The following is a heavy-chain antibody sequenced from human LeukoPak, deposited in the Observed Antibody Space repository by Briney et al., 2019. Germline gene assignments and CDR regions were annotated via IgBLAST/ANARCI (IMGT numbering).Heavy chain of an antibody. CDR3: ARGEGARDGYNYEGPFYFDY. D-gene: IGHD5-24*01. V-gene: IGHV4-34*01. Sequence: SETLSLTCAVYGGSFSGYYWSWIRQPPGKGLEWIGEINHSGSTNYNPSLKSRVTISVDTSKNQFSLKLSSVTAADTAVYYCARGEGARDGYNYEGPFYFDYWGQGTLVTVSS. CDR2: INHSGST. J-gene: IGHJ4*02. CDR1: GGSFSGYY.